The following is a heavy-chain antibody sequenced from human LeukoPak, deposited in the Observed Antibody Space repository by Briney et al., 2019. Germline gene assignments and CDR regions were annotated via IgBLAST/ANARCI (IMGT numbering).Heavy chain of an antibody. CDR1: GFTFSSSW. Sequence: PGGSLRLSCAVSGFTFSSSWMSWVRQAPGKGVEWVANIKQDGSEKYYVESVKGRFTISRDNAKNSLYLQMNSLRAEDTAVYYCARRRGFDYWGQGTLVTVSS. CDR2: IKQDGSEK. CDR3: ARRRGFDY. J-gene: IGHJ4*02. V-gene: IGHV3-7*01.